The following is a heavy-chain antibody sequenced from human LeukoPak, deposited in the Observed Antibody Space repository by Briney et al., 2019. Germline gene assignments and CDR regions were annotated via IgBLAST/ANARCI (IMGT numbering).Heavy chain of an antibody. J-gene: IGHJ4*02. Sequence: GGSLRLSCAASGFTFSSYAMHWVRQAPGKGLEWVASISYDGVNKYYADSVKGRFTISRDNSNNTLYLQVNGLRAEDTAVYYCAKAWASSRDFDYWGQGTLVTVSS. CDR1: GFTFSSYA. D-gene: IGHD6-13*01. V-gene: IGHV3-30-3*01. CDR3: AKAWASSRDFDY. CDR2: ISYDGVNK.